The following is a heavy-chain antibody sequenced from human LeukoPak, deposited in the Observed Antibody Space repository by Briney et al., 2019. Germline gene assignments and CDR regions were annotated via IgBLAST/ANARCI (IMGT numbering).Heavy chain of an antibody. CDR1: GYTFTSYG. CDR2: ISPYNGNT. Sequence: ASVKVSCKASGYTFTSYGLSWVRQAPGQGLEWMGWISPYNGNTNYAQKLQGRVTMTTDTSTTTAYMELRSLRSDDTAVYYCAREMATIVNQFDYWGQGTLVTVSS. D-gene: IGHD5-24*01. J-gene: IGHJ4*02. CDR3: AREMATIVNQFDY. V-gene: IGHV1-18*01.